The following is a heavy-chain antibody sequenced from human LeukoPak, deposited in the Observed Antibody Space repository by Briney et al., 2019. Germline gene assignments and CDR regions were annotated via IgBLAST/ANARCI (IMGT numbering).Heavy chain of an antibody. CDR3: ARARDFWSGYFVDY. CDR1: GFTFSSDS. CDR2: ISSSSSTI. V-gene: IGHV3-48*04. J-gene: IGHJ4*02. Sequence: PGGCLRLSCAAAGFTFSSDSMNCVRQAPGKGRECVSYISSSSSTIYYAASLKGRFTLSRDNAQNSLYLQMNSLRAEDTAVYYCARARDFWSGYFVDYWGQGTLVTVSS. D-gene: IGHD3-3*01.